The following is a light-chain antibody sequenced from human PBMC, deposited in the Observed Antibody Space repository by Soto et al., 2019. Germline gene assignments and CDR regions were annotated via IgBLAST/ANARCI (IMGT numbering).Light chain of an antibody. CDR3: QQYYKWPPET. Sequence: ETVLTQSPGTLSLSPGERATLSCRASQSLNSNYLAWYQQKPGQAPRLLIYGASSRATGIPDRFSGSGSGTEFTLTISSLQSEDFAVYYCQQYYKWPPETFGQGTKGDIK. V-gene: IGKV3-20*01. CDR2: GAS. J-gene: IGKJ2*01. CDR1: QSLNSNY.